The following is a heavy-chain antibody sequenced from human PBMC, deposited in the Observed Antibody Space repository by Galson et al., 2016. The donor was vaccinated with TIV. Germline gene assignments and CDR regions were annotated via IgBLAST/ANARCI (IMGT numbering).Heavy chain of an antibody. V-gene: IGHV5-51*01. CDR2: IYPGDSGT. D-gene: IGHD6-19*01. J-gene: IGHJ4*02. CDR3: ARHGWTSATSSPCDL. CDR1: GYSFTNYW. Sequence: QSGAEVKKPGESLKISCKGSGYSFTNYWVGWVRQMPGEGPEWMGIIYPGDSGTRYSPSFQGQVTISADKSINTAYLQWSSLKASDTAMYYCARHGWTSATSSPCDLWGQGTLVTVSS.